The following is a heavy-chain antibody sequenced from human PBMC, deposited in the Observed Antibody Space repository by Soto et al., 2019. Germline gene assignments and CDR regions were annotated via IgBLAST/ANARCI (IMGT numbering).Heavy chain of an antibody. J-gene: IGHJ5*02. V-gene: IGHV1-8*01. CDR2: MTPNSGNT. CDR3: ARRRGVGAGRVSRYCGSTCCYAGGWFDP. Sequence: QVQLVQSGAEVKNPGASVKVSCKASGYTFTSYDINWVRQATGQGLEWMGWMTPNSGNTGYAQKFQGRVTMPRNTSLRTAYMWLSRLRPEDTAVYYFARRRGVGAGRVSRYCGSTCCYAGGWFDPWGQGPLV. CDR1: GYTFTSYD. D-gene: IGHD2-2*01.